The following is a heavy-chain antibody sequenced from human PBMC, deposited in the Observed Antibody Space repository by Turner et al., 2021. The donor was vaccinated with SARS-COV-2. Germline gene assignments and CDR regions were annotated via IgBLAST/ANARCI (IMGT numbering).Heavy chain of an antibody. CDR1: GFTFSRHA. D-gene: IGHD2-2*01. V-gene: IGHV3-30-3*01. J-gene: IGHJ6*02. CDR2: ISYDGSNK. Sequence: QVQLVESGGGVVQPGSSLSLSCAAPGFTFSRHAMHWVRQAPGKGLEWVAVISYDGSNKYYADSVKGRFTISRDNSKNTLYLQRNSLRAEDTAVYYCARDRGVVVPAAIVNYYYYGMDVWGQGTTVTVSS. CDR3: ARDRGVVVPAAIVNYYYYGMDV.